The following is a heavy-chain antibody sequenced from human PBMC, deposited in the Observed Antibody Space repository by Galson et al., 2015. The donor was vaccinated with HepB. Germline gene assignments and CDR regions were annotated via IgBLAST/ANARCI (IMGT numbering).Heavy chain of an antibody. CDR2: ISYDGSNK. D-gene: IGHD4-23*01. CDR1: GFTFSSYA. V-gene: IGHV3-30-3*01. CDR3: ARGRDYSGNSLVVNAFDI. Sequence: SLRLSCAASGFTFSSYAMHWVRQAPGKGLEWVAVISYDGSNKYYADSVEGRFTISRDNSKNTLYLQMNSLRAEDTAVYYCARGRDYSGNSLVVNAFDIWGQGTVVTVSS. J-gene: IGHJ3*02.